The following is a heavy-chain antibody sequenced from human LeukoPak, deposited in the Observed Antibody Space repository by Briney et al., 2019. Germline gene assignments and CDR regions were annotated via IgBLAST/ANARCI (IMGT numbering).Heavy chain of an antibody. CDR1: GGSFSGYY. CDR3: ARLPTWATGRFDY. J-gene: IGHJ4*02. D-gene: IGHD1-26*01. V-gene: IGHV4-34*01. Sequence: SETLSLTCAVYGGSFSGYYWSWIRQPPGKWLEWIGEINHSGSTNYNPSLKSRVTISVDTSKNQFSLKLSSVTAADTAVYYCARLPTWATGRFDYWGQGTLVTVSS. CDR2: INHSGST.